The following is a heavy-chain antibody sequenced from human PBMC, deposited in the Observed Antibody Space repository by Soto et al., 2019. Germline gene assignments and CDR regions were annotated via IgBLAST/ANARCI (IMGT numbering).Heavy chain of an antibody. D-gene: IGHD3-9*01. CDR1: GFTFSSYG. J-gene: IGHJ6*02. Sequence: GGSLRLSCAASGFTFSSYGMHWVRQAPGKGLEWVAVISYDGSNKYYADSVKGRFTISRDNSKNTLYLQMNSLRAEDTAVYYCAREGFLRYFDWLPPDLSHYYYYGMDVWGQGTTVTVSS. CDR3: AREGFLRYFDWLPPDLSHYYYYGMDV. CDR2: ISYDGSNK. V-gene: IGHV3-30*03.